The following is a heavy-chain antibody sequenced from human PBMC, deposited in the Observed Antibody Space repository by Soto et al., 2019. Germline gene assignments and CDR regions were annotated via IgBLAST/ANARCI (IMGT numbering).Heavy chain of an antibody. CDR3: ARARGYSNSPSYNWFDP. V-gene: IGHV4-31*03. CDR2: IYYSGST. J-gene: IGHJ5*02. CDR1: GGSISSGGYY. Sequence: QVQLQESGPGLVKPSQTLSLTCTVSGGSISSGGYYWSWIRQHPGKGLEWIGYIYYSGSTYYNPFRKRRVTIPVDTSKNQFSLKLSSVTAADTAVYYCARARGYSNSPSYNWFDPWGQGTLVTVSS. D-gene: IGHD4-4*01.